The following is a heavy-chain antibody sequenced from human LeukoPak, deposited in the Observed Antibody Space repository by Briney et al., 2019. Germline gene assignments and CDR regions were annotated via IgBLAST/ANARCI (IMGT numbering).Heavy chain of an antibody. V-gene: IGHV4-34*01. D-gene: IGHD2-15*01. CDR2: INHSGST. CDR1: GGSIYSHY. J-gene: IGHJ6*03. CDR3: ARWVVAADYFYYMDV. Sequence: SETLSLTCAVSGGSIYSHYWGWIRQPPGKGLEWIGEINHSGSTNCNPSLKSRVTISVGTSKNQFSLKLSSVTAADTAVYYCARWVVAADYFYYMDVWGKGTTVTVSS.